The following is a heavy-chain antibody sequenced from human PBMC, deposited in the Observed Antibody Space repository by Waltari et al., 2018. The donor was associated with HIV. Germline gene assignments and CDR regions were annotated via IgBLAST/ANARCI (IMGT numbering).Heavy chain of an antibody. J-gene: IGHJ6*02. CDR3: ARDYGGNSFYYYYAMDV. Sequence: EVQLVESGGGLVQPGGSLRLSCAASGFTVSSNHMSWVRQAPGKGREWVSVVYSGGSTYDADSVKGRFTISRDNSKNTLYLQMNSLRAEDTAVYYCARDYGGNSFYYYYAMDVWGQGTTVTVSS. CDR2: VYSGGST. V-gene: IGHV3-66*01. CDR1: GFTVSSNH. D-gene: IGHD4-17*01.